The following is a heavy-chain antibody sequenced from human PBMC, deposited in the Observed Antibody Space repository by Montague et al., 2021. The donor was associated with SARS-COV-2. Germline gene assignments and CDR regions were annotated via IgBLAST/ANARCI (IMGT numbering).Heavy chain of an antibody. Sequence: SLRLSCAASGFTFWSHWMHWVRQPAGGGLLWVALIHVDGRNKGYADFVQGRFSISRDNANNMVYLQMNSLRVEDTALYYCARDGVSVIPLEHWGRGLLVTVSS. V-gene: IGHV3-74*01. J-gene: IGHJ4*02. CDR2: IHVDGRNK. CDR1: GFTFWSHW. CDR3: ARDGVSVIPLEH. D-gene: IGHD3-16*02.